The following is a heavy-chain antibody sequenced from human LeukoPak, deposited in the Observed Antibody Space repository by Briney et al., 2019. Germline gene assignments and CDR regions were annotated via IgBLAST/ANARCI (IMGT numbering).Heavy chain of an antibody. CDR1: GGSISSSSYY. J-gene: IGHJ4*02. CDR3: ARLAGTGAAAGAFDY. D-gene: IGHD3/OR15-3a*01. V-gene: IGHV4-39*07. Sequence: SETLSLPCTVSGGSISSSSYYWGWIRQPPGKGLEWIGSIYYSGSTYYNPSLKSRVTISVDTSKNQFSLKLRSVTAADTAVYYCARLAGTGAAAGAFDYWGQGTLVTVSS. CDR2: IYYSGST.